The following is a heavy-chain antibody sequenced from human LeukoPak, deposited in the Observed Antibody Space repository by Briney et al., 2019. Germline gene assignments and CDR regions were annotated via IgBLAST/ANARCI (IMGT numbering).Heavy chain of an antibody. CDR1: GGSISSGSYY. D-gene: IGHD4-23*01. J-gene: IGHJ4*02. CDR3: ARAPDYGGNSGARRPFDY. V-gene: IGHV4-61*02. Sequence: NPSETLSLTCTVSGGSISSGSYYWSWIRQPAGKGLEWIGRIYTSGSTNYNPSLKSRVTISVDTSKNQFSLKLSSVTAADTAVYYCARAPDYGGNSGARRPFDYWGQRTLVTVSS. CDR2: IYTSGST.